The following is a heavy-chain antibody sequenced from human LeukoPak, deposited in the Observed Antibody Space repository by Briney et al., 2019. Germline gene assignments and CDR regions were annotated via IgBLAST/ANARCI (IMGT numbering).Heavy chain of an antibody. J-gene: IGHJ4*02. CDR2: IHYSGST. V-gene: IGHV4-59*12. CDR1: GGSISGYY. Sequence: PSETLSLTCTVSGGSISGYYWSWIRQPPGKGLEWLGYIHYSGSTNYNPSLRSRVTISVDTSENQFSLKLTSATAADTAVYYCASGGAISYSFDYWGQGTLVTVSS. CDR3: ASGGAISYSFDY. D-gene: IGHD4/OR15-4a*01.